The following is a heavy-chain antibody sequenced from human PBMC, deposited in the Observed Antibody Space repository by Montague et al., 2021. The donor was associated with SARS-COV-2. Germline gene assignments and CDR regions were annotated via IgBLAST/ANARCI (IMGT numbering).Heavy chain of an antibody. V-gene: IGHV4-59*01. CDR2: IYYSGGT. CDR1: GGSISSYY. CDR3: ARGRDCSGGSCWWDCWFDP. Sequence: SETLSLTCTVSGGSISSYYWSWIRQPPGKGLEWIGYIYYSGGTNYNPSLKSRVTISVDTSKNQFSLKLSSVTAADTAVYYCARGRDCSGGSCWWDCWFDPWGQGTLVTVSS. J-gene: IGHJ5*02. D-gene: IGHD2-15*01.